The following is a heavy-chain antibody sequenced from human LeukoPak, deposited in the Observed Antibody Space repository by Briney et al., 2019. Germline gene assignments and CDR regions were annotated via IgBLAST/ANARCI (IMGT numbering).Heavy chain of an antibody. J-gene: IGHJ3*02. CDR2: INHSGST. Sequence: SGTLSLTCAVYGGSFSGYYWSWIRQPPGKGLEWIGEINHSGSTNYNPSLKSRVTISVDTSKNQFSLKLSSVTAADTDVYYCATWFGESHDAFDIWGQGTMVTVSS. CDR1: GGSFSGYY. CDR3: ATWFGESHDAFDI. D-gene: IGHD3-10*01. V-gene: IGHV4-34*01.